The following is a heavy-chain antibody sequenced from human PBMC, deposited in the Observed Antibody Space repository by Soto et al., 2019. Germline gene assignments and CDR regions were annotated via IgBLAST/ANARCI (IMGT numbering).Heavy chain of an antibody. Sequence: TSETLSLTCTVSGGSVSSGSYYWSWIRQPPGKGLEWIGYIYYSGSTNYNPSLKSRVTISVDTSKNQFPLKLSSVTAADTAVYYCARGRSSSWNYYGMDVWGQGTTVTVSS. V-gene: IGHV4-61*01. D-gene: IGHD6-13*01. CDR3: ARGRSSSWNYYGMDV. CDR2: IYYSGST. CDR1: GGSVSSGSYY. J-gene: IGHJ6*02.